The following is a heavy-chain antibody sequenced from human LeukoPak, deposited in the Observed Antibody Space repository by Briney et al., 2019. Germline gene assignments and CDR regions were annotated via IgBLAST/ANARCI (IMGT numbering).Heavy chain of an antibody. Sequence: SETLSLTCTVSGGSITSYYWSWIRQPPGKGLEWMGYIYYSGNTNYNPSLKSRVTISVDTSKNQFSLKLSSVTAADTAVYYCARHLGYCSTTSCQPGFDPWGQGTLVTVSS. CDR1: GGSITSYY. D-gene: IGHD2-2*01. V-gene: IGHV4-59*08. CDR3: ARHLGYCSTTSCQPGFDP. CDR2: IYYSGNT. J-gene: IGHJ5*02.